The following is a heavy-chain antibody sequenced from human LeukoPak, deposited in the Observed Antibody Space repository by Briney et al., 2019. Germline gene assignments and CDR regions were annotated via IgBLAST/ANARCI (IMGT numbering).Heavy chain of an antibody. J-gene: IGHJ5*02. Sequence: GGSLKLSCAASGFTFSGSAMHGVRQASGKGLEGVGRIRSKANSYATAYAASVKGRFTISRDDSKNTAYLQMNSLKTEDTAVYYCTRHSPGTSCYCPWGQGTLVTVSS. CDR3: TRHSPGTSCYCP. D-gene: IGHD2-2*01. CDR1: GFTFSGSA. CDR2: IRSKANSYAT. V-gene: IGHV3-73*01.